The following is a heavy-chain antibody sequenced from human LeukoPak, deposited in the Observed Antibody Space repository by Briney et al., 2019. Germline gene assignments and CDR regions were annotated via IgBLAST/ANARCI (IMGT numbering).Heavy chain of an antibody. V-gene: IGHV3-23*01. J-gene: IGHJ4*02. CDR1: EFTFNNFA. Sequence: PGGSLRLSCAASEFTFNNFAMTWVRQAPGKGLEWVSSISTGGGGTYYGDSVKGRFTISRDNSKSTVYLQMSSLRAEDTAIYYCARGSYGLDYWGQGTLVTVSS. D-gene: IGHD5-18*01. CDR2: ISTGGGGT. CDR3: ARGSYGLDY.